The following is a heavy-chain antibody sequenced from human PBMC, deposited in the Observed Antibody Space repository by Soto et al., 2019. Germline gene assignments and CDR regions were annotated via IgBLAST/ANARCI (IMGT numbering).Heavy chain of an antibody. V-gene: IGHV4-4*02. Sequence: SETLSLTCGVSGGTIRSPDWWTWVRQPPGKGLEWIGEIFQSGSTNYTPSLESRVTISVDKSKNQFSLTLTSVTAADTAVYFCARGRGRYSSGWSWFDPWGQGILVTV. CDR3: ARGRGRYSSGWSWFDP. CDR2: IFQSGST. D-gene: IGHD6-19*01. CDR1: GGTIRSPDW. J-gene: IGHJ5*02.